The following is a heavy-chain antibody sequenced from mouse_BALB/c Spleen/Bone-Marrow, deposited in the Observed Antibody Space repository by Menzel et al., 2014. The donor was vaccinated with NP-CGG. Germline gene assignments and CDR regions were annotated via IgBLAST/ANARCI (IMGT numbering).Heavy chain of an antibody. CDR2: IYPGNVDT. Sequence: VQLQQSGPELVMPGTSVKISCKASGYTFTNYYLHWVKQRPGQGLEWIGWIYPGNVDTKYNEKFKGKATLTADESSSTAYMQLSSLTSEDSAVYFCAREVGRGGYFDVWGAGTRSPSPQ. D-gene: IGHD1-1*02. J-gene: IGHJ1*01. CDR1: GYTFTNYY. V-gene: IGHV1S56*01. CDR3: AREVGRGGYFDV.